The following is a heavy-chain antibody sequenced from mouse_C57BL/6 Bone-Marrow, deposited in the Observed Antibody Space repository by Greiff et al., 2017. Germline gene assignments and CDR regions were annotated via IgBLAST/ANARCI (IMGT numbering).Heavy chain of an antibody. CDR3: TRDQTTVVDPWFAY. CDR1: GFTFSSYA. V-gene: IGHV5-9-1*02. Sequence: EVKLVESGEGLVKPGGSLKLSCAASGFTFSSYAMSWVRQTPEKRLEWVAYISSGGDYIYYADTVKGRFTISRDNARNTLYLQMSSLKSEDTAMYYCTRDQTTVVDPWFAYWGQGTLVTVSA. CDR2: ISSGGDYI. J-gene: IGHJ3*01. D-gene: IGHD1-1*01.